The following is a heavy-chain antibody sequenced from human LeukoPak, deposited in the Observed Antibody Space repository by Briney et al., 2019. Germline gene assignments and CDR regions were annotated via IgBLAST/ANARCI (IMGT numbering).Heavy chain of an antibody. CDR3: ARVGVGCSSTSCYEENGYYYYMDV. V-gene: IGHV4-61*02. J-gene: IGHJ6*03. Sequence: PSETLSLTCTVSGGSISSGSYYWSWIRQPAGKGLEWIGRIYTSGSTNYNPSLKSRVTISVDTSKNQFSLKLSSVTAADTAVYYCARVGVGCSSTSCYEENGYYYYMDVWGKGTTVTISS. CDR1: GGSISSGSYY. D-gene: IGHD2-2*01. CDR2: IYTSGST.